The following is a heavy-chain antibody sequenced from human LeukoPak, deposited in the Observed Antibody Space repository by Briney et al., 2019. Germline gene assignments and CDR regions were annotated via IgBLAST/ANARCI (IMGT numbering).Heavy chain of an antibody. Sequence: SETLSLTCTVSGGSISSYYWSWIRQPPGKGLEWIGYIYYSGSTNYNPSLKSRVTISVDTSKNQFSLKLSSVTAADTAVYYCAVRRGYDFWSGYYLDYWGQGNLVTVSS. V-gene: IGHV4-59*01. J-gene: IGHJ4*02. D-gene: IGHD3-3*01. CDR1: GGSISSYY. CDR3: AVRRGYDFWSGYYLDY. CDR2: IYYSGST.